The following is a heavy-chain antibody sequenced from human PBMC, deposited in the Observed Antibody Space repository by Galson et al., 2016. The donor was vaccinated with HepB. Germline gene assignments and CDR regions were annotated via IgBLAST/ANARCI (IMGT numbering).Heavy chain of an antibody. CDR2: ISHIGST. D-gene: IGHD1-1*01. CDR1: NASLSGSY. Sequence: SETLSLTCGIINASLSGSYWVWVRQVPGKGLECLGQISHIGSTKYNPSLQSRVTISLDTTKSQLSLTLTSVTAADTAVYFCAKHSNWNSNYYGLDVWGQGATVIVSS. V-gene: IGHV4-34*01. CDR3: AKHSNWNSNYYGLDV. J-gene: IGHJ6*02.